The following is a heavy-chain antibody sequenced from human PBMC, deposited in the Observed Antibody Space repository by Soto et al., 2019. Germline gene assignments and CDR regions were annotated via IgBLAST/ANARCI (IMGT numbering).Heavy chain of an antibody. D-gene: IGHD2-21*02. V-gene: IGHV1-2*04. CDR2: INPNSGGT. J-gene: IGHJ4*02. Sequence: QVQLVQSGAEVKKPGASVKVSCKASGYTFTGYYMHWVRQAPGQGLEWMGWINPNSGGTNYAQKCQGWVTMTRDTSISTAHMELSRLRSDDTAVYYCARAHCGGDCYSGVDYWGQGTLVTVSS. CDR1: GYTFTGYY. CDR3: ARAHCGGDCYSGVDY.